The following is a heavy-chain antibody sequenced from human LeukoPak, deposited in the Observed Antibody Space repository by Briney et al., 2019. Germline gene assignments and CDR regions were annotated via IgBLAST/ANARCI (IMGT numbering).Heavy chain of an antibody. D-gene: IGHD2/OR15-2a*01. CDR1: GFSFSSYS. Sequence: GGSLSLSCAASGFSFSSYSMNWVRQAPGKGLEWVSSISGSSTHILYADSVKGRFTISRDDARNSLYLQMNSLRAEDTAVYYCAKFETRGNTDFDYWGQGTLVTVSS. J-gene: IGHJ4*02. CDR3: AKFETRGNTDFDY. V-gene: IGHV3-21*01. CDR2: ISGSSTHI.